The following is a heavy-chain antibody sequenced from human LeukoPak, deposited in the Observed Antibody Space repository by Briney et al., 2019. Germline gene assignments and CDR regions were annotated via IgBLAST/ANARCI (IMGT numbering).Heavy chain of an antibody. Sequence: PSETLSLTCTVSGGSISSYYWSWIRQPPGKGLEWIGYIYYSGSTNYNPSLKSRVTISVDTSKNQFSPKLSSVIAADTAVYYCARGPGSYYYYYYMDVWGKGTTVTVSS. CDR1: GGSISSYY. CDR2: IYYSGST. J-gene: IGHJ6*03. CDR3: ARGPGSYYYYYYMDV. D-gene: IGHD1-26*01. V-gene: IGHV4-59*01.